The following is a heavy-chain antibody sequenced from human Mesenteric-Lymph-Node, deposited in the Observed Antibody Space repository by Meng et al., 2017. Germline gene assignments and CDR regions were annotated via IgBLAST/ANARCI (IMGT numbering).Heavy chain of an antibody. V-gene: IGHV1-8*01. Sequence: ASVKVSCKASGYSFTSYDINWARQATGQGLEWLGWMNPNSGNRGYAQKFQDRVTLTSDTSINTAYMELSSLRSEDTAVYYCARGRRMVVPAARANPHGYYYYGMDVWGQGTTVTVSS. CDR1: GYSFTSYD. CDR2: MNPNSGNR. D-gene: IGHD2-2*01. CDR3: ARGRRMVVPAARANPHGYYYYGMDV. J-gene: IGHJ6*02.